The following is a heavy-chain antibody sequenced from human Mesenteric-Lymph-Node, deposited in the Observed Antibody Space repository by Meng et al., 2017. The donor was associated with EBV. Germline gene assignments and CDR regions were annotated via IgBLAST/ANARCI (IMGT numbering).Heavy chain of an antibody. CDR2: ISGHNGNT. D-gene: IGHD2-2*01. V-gene: IGHV1-18*01. CDR1: GYTFTSHG. J-gene: IGHJ4*02. Sequence: QIQPVRSGPEVKKPGASVKVSCKASGYTFTSHGISWVRQAPGQGLEWMGWISGHNGNTNYAQKFQGRVTMTTDTSTSTAYMELRSLRSDDAAVYYCTRDLDIVVVPTASDFDSWGQGTLVTVSS. CDR3: TRDLDIVVVPTASDFDS.